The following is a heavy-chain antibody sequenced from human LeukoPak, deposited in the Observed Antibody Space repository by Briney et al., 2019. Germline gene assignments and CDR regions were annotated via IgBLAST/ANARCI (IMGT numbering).Heavy chain of an antibody. D-gene: IGHD4-11*01. CDR2: IYYSGST. CDR3: ARVNVTTAVNDAFDI. J-gene: IGHJ3*02. CDR1: GGSISSYY. V-gene: IGHV4-59*08. Sequence: SETLSLTCTVSGGSISSYYWSWIRQPPGKGLEWIGYIYYSGSTYYNPSLKSRVTISVDTSQNQFSLKLSSVTAADSAVYYCARVNVTTAVNDAFDIWGHGTMVTVSS.